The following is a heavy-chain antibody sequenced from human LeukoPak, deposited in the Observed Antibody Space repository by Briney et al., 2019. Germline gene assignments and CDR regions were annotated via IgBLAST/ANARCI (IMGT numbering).Heavy chain of an antibody. D-gene: IGHD5-18*01. CDR3: ARGPTWIQFDY. CDR1: GGSISSGGYY. V-gene: IGHV4-31*03. CDR2: IYYSGST. Sequence: ASETLSLTCTVSGGSISSGGYYWSWIRQHPGKGLEWIGYIYYSGSTYYNPSLKSRVTISVDRSKNQFSLKLSSVTAADTAVYYCARGPTWIQFDYWGQGTLVTVSS. J-gene: IGHJ4*02.